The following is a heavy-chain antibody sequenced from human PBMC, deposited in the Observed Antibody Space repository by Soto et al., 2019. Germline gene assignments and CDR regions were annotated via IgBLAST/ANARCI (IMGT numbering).Heavy chain of an antibody. V-gene: IGHV3-30-3*01. D-gene: IGHD2-21*02. Sequence: QVQLVESGGGVVQPGRSLRLSCAASGFTFSSYAMHWVRQAPGKGLEWVAVISYDGGNKYYADSVKGRFTISRDNSKNTLYQQMNSLRAEDTAVYYCARAPVVVTAYYFDYWGQGTLVTVSS. CDR3: ARAPVVVTAYYFDY. CDR1: GFTFSSYA. J-gene: IGHJ4*02. CDR2: ISYDGGNK.